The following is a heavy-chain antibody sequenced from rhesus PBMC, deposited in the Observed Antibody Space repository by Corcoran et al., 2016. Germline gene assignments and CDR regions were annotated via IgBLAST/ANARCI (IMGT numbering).Heavy chain of an antibody. CDR3: ARDNRATAGVDY. J-gene: IGHJ4*01. D-gene: IGHD6-31*01. Sequence: QVQLQESGPGLVKPSETLSLTCAVSGYSISSGYSWGWISQPPGKGLEDIGYISGSSGSTYYNPSLKSRVTISKDASKNQFSLKLSSVTAADTAVYYCARDNRATAGVDYWGQGVLVTVSS. CDR2: ISGSSGST. CDR1: GYSISSGYS. V-gene: IGHV4-99*02.